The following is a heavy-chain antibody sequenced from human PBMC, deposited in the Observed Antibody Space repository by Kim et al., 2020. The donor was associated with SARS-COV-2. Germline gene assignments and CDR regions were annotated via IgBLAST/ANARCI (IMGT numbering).Heavy chain of an antibody. D-gene: IGHD3-22*01. CDR3: ATVGVVVSYYYGMDV. Sequence: SVKGRFTISRDNSKNTLYLQMNSLRAEDKAVYYCATVGVVVSYYYGMDVWGQGTTVTVSS. J-gene: IGHJ6*02. V-gene: IGHV3-30*07.